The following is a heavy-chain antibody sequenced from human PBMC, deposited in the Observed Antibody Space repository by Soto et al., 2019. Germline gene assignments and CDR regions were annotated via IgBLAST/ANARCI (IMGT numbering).Heavy chain of an antibody. J-gene: IGHJ3*02. D-gene: IGHD3-3*01. CDR1: GFTFSNYE. V-gene: IGHV3-48*03. CDR3: ATDRFDFWSGAHNAFEI. Sequence: GGSLRLSCAASGFTFSNYEMNWVRQAPGKGLEWVAHITGSGMTIYYADSMKGRITISRDNAKKSLFLQMNSLRGEDTAVYYCATDRFDFWSGAHNAFEIWGQGTMVTVSS. CDR2: ITGSGMTI.